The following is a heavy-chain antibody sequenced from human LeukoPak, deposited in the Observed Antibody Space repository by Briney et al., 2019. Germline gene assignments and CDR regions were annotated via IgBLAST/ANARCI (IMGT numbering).Heavy chain of an antibody. J-gene: IGHJ3*02. Sequence: GGSLRLSCAASRFTVSSNYMSWVRQAPGKGLEWVSVIYSGGSTYYADSVKGRFTISRDNSKNTLYLQMNSLRAEDTAVYYCAVDSSSDAFDIWGQGTMVTVSS. D-gene: IGHD6-6*01. V-gene: IGHV3-53*01. CDR2: IYSGGST. CDR3: AVDSSSDAFDI. CDR1: RFTVSSNY.